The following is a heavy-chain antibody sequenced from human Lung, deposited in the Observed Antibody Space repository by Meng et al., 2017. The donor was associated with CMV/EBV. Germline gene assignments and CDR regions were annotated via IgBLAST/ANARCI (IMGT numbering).Heavy chain of an antibody. CDR3: ARAGRYCSSTSCYNEDYYYYYGMDV. CDR1: GYTFTSCY. Sequence: GSXXVSXKASGYTFTSCYMHWVRQAPGQGLEWMGIINPSGGSTSYAQKFQGRVTMTRDTSTSTVYMELSSLRSEDTAVYYCARAGRYCSSTSCYNEDYYYYYGMDVWXQGTXVTVSS. V-gene: IGHV1-46*01. J-gene: IGHJ6*02. D-gene: IGHD2-2*02. CDR2: INPSGGST.